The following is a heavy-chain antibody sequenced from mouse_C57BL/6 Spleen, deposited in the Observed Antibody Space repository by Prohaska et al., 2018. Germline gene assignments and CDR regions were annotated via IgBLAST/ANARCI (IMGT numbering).Heavy chain of an antibody. J-gene: IGHJ3*01. Sequence: KQSHGKSLEWIGYINPNNGGTSYNQKFKGKATLTVNKSSSTAYMELRSLTSEDSAVYYCARPSTRYPWFAYWGQGTLVTVSA. CDR2: INPNNGGT. V-gene: IGHV1-22*01. D-gene: IGHD1-1*01. CDR3: ARPSTRYPWFAY.